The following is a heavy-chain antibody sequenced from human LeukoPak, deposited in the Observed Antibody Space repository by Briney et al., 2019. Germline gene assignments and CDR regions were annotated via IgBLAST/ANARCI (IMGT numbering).Heavy chain of an antibody. J-gene: IGHJ5*02. V-gene: IGHV3-30-3*01. D-gene: IGHD3-22*01. CDR3: ARGHYYESSGYLLSP. Sequence: GGSLRLPCAASGFTFSSYAMHWVRQAPGKGLEWVAVISYDGSNKYYADSVKGRFTISRDNSKNTLYLQMNSLRAEDTAVYYCARGHYYESSGYLLSPWGQGTLVTVSS. CDR2: ISYDGSNK. CDR1: GFTFSSYA.